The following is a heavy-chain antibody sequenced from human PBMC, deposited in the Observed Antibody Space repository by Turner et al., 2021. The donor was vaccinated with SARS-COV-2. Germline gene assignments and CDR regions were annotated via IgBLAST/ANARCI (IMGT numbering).Heavy chain of an antibody. V-gene: IGHV3-53*01. CDR1: GVTVSSNY. J-gene: IGHJ6*02. D-gene: IGHD3-3*01. Sequence: VRRVESGGGWIQPGGSLGPPWSASGVTVSSNYMSWVRQAPGKGLEWVSVIYSGGSTYYADSVKGRFTISRDNSKNTLYLQMNSLRAEDTAVYYCTRDLMEVGGMDVWGQGTTVTVSS. CDR2: IYSGGST. CDR3: TRDLMEVGGMDV.